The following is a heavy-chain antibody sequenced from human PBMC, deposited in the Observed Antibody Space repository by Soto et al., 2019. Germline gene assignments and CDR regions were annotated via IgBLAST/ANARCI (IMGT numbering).Heavy chain of an antibody. V-gene: IGHV1-8*02. CDR1: GYTFTTYD. CDR3: ARGYSSGWYGTFDI. J-gene: IGHJ3*02. CDR2: MNPNSGNT. Sequence: ASVKVSCKASGYTFTTYDINWVRQATGQGLEWMGWMNPNSGNTGFAQKFQGRVTMTRNTSINTAYMELGSLTSEDTALYYCARGYSSGWYGTFDIWGQGTMVTVSS. D-gene: IGHD6-19*01.